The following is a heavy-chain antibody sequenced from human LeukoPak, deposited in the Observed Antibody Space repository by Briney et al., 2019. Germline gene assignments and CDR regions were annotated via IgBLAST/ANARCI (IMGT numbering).Heavy chain of an antibody. CDR3: ARELGDAFDI. V-gene: IGHV4-30-2*01. CDR2: IYHSGST. D-gene: IGHD7-27*01. Sequence: SQTLSLTCAVSGGSISSGGYSWSWIRQPPGKGLEWIGYIYHSGSTYYNPSLKSRVTISVDRSKNQFSLKLSSVTAADTAVYYCARELGDAFDIWGQGTMVTVSS. CDR1: GGSISSGGYS. J-gene: IGHJ3*02.